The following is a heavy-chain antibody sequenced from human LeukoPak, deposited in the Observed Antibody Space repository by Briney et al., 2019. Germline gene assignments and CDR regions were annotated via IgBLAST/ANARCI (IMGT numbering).Heavy chain of an antibody. D-gene: IGHD3-22*01. J-gene: IGHJ4*02. CDR3: ARVLHKRDYDGSTYYGY. Sequence: GGSLRLSCAASGFTFSSYWMTWVRQAPGKGLEWVANIKKDGSEKYYVDSVKGRFTISRDNAKTSLYLQMNSLRAEDTAVYYCARVLHKRDYDGSTYYGYWGQGTLVTVSS. CDR1: GFTFSSYW. V-gene: IGHV3-7*04. CDR2: IKKDGSEK.